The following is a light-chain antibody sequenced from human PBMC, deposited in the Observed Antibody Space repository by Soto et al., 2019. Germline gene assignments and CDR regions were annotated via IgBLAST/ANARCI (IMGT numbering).Light chain of an antibody. V-gene: IGLV2-8*01. CDR2: EVT. J-gene: IGLJ1*01. CDR1: SSGVGGYNF. CDR3: SSYAGSNMGV. Sequence: QSALAQPPSASGSPGQSVTISCTVTSSGVGGYNFVSWYQQQPGKAPKLIIYEVTQRPSGVPDRFSGSKSGNTASLTVSGLQAEDEAEYYCSSYAGSNMGVFGTGTKVTVL.